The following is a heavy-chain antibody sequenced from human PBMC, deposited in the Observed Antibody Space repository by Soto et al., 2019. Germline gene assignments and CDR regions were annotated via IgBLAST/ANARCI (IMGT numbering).Heavy chain of an antibody. CDR3: ARELYYYYYGMDV. Sequence: SVKVSCKASGGTFSSYAISWVRQAPGQGLEWMGGIIPIFGTANYAQKFQGRVTITADESTSTAYMELSSLRSEDTAVYYCARELYYYYYGMDVWGQGTTVTVSS. CDR1: GGTFSSYA. J-gene: IGHJ6*02. CDR2: IIPIFGTA. V-gene: IGHV1-69*13.